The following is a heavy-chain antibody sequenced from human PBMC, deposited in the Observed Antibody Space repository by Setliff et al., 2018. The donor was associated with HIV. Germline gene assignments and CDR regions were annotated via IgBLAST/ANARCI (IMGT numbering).Heavy chain of an antibody. CDR2: IYPGDSDT. D-gene: IGHD4-17*01. V-gene: IGHV5-51*01. Sequence: PGESLKISCEASGYIFTDYWIGWVRQMPGKGLEWMGIIYPGDSDTRYSPSFQGQVTFSADKSISTAYVQWSSLKASDTAMYYCATWTRAETSENFQHWGQGTLVTVSS. J-gene: IGHJ1*01. CDR1: GYIFTDYW. CDR3: ATWTRAETSENFQH.